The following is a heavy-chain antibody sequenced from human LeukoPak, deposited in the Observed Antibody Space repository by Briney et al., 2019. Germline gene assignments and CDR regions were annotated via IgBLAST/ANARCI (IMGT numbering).Heavy chain of an antibody. D-gene: IGHD3-22*01. CDR2: ISGSGGST. V-gene: IGHV3-23*01. CDR3: ASRSGHDSSGYREAFDI. CDR1: GFTFSSYA. Sequence: GGSLRLSCAASGFTFSSYAMSWVRQAPGKGLEWVSAISGSGGSTYYADCVKGRFTISRDNSKNTLYLQMNSLRAEDKAVYYCASRSGHDSSGYREAFDIWGQGTMVTVSS. J-gene: IGHJ3*02.